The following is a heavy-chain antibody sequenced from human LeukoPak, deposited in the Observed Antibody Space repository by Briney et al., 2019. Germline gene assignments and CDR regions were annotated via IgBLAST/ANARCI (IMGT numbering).Heavy chain of an antibody. D-gene: IGHD3-10*01. J-gene: IGHJ4*02. CDR3: ARDAPSYGSGSFAPSPY. Sequence: PSETLSLTCTVSGGSISSGDYYWSWIRQPPGKGLEWIGYIYYSGGTYYNPSLKSRVTISVDTSKNQFSLKLSSVTAADTAVYYCARDAPSYGSGSFAPSPYWGQGTLVTVSS. CDR1: GGSISSGDYY. V-gene: IGHV4-30-4*01. CDR2: IYYSGGT.